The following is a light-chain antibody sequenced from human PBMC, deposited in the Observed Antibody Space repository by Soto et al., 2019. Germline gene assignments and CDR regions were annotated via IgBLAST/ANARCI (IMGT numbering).Light chain of an antibody. CDR1: QSVSSSY. CDR2: GAS. J-gene: IGKJ1*01. CDR3: QQYGSSPGP. V-gene: IGKV3-20*01. Sequence: EIVLTQSPGTLSLSPGERATLSCRASQSVSSSYLAWYQQKPGQAPRLRIYGASSRATGIPDRFSGSGSGTDFTLTISRLEPEDFAVYFCQQYGSSPGPFGQGTQVEIK.